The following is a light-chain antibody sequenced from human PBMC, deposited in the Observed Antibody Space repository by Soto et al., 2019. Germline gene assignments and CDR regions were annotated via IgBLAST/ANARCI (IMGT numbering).Light chain of an antibody. V-gene: IGKV2-30*01. CDR2: KVS. Sequence: DVVMTQSPLSLPVTLGQPASSSCRSSHSLVYSDGNTYLSWFQQRPGQSPRRLLYKVSDRDSGVPVRFSGSGSGTSFTLKISRVEAEDVGVYYCMQGTHWPPTFGQGTKVEIK. J-gene: IGKJ1*01. CDR1: HSLVYSDGNTY. CDR3: MQGTHWPPT.